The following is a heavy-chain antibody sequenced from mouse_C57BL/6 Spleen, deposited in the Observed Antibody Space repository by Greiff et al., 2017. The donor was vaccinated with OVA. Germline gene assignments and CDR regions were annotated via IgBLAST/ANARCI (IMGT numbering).Heavy chain of an antibody. CDR3: ARRGDLDY. CDR1: GYTFTSYW. V-gene: IGHV1-64*01. CDR2: THPNRGST. J-gene: IGHJ2*01. Sequence: QVQLQQPGAELVKPGASVKLSCKASGYTFTSYWMHWVKQRPGQGLEWIGMTHPNRGSTTYNEKFKSKATLTVDKSSSTAYMQLSSLTSEDSAVYYCARRGDLDYWGQGTTLTVSS.